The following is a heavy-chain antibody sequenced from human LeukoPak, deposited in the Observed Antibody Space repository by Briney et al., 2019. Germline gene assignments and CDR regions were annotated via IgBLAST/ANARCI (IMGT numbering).Heavy chain of an antibody. CDR1: GVSISSGDYY. D-gene: IGHD3-22*01. Sequence: SETLSLTCTVSGVSISSGDYYWSWIRQPPGKGLEWIGYIYYSGSTYYNPSLKSRVTISVDTSKNQFSLKLSSVTAADTAVYYCARDLESSGYYWGQGTLVTVSS. CDR3: ARDLESSGYY. V-gene: IGHV4-30-4*01. CDR2: IYYSGST. J-gene: IGHJ4*02.